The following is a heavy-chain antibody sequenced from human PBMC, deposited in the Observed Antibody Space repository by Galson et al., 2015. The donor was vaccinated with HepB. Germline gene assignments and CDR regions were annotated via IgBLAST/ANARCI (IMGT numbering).Heavy chain of an antibody. D-gene: IGHD6-6*01. CDR3: AREARIAARPLDY. V-gene: IGHV1-2*02. CDR1: GYTFTGYY. J-gene: IGHJ4*02. CDR2: INPNSGGT. Sequence: SVKVSCKASGYTFTGYYMHWVRQAPGQGLEWMGWINPNSGGTNYAQKFQGRVTMTRDTSISTAYMELSRLRSDDTAVYYCAREARIAARPLDYWGQGTLVTVPS.